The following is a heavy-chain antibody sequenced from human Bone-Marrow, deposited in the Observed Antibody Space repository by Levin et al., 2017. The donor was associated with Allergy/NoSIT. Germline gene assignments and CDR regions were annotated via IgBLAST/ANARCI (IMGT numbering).Heavy chain of an antibody. D-gene: IGHD7-27*01. J-gene: IGHJ4*02. Sequence: GESLKISCEVSGITFSYYDMHWVRQAPGKGLEWVAVVLNDGAKKYYEVSVMGRFSISRDNSKNTLYLQMNSLRHEDTAVYYCAKQGSLGPYYFDYWGQGTLVTVSS. CDR1: GITFSYYD. CDR2: VLNDGAKK. CDR3: AKQGSLGPYYFDY. V-gene: IGHV3-30*18.